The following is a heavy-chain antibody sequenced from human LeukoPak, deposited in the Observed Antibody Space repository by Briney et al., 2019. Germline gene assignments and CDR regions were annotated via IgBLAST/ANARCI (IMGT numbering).Heavy chain of an antibody. CDR3: ARVGGSASSTFIDWFDP. D-gene: IGHD3-10*01. Sequence: PSETLSLTCTVSGGSISSGDYYWSWIRQPPGKGLEWIGYIYYSGSTYYNPSLKSRVTISVDTSKNQFSLKPSSVTAADTAVYYCARVGGSASSTFIDWFDPWGQGTLVTVSS. CDR2: IYYSGST. CDR1: GGSISSGDYY. V-gene: IGHV4-30-4*01. J-gene: IGHJ5*02.